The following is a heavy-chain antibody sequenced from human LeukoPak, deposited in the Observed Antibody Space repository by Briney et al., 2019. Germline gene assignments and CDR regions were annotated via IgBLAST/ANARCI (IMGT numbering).Heavy chain of an antibody. J-gene: IGHJ4*02. CDR2: INPNSGGT. CDR3: ARVSSGEVTLWFGELSY. V-gene: IGHV1-2*02. D-gene: IGHD3-10*01. Sequence: ASVTVSFKSSGYTFTGYYMHWVRQAPGQGREGMGWINPNSGGTNYAQKFQGSVSMTRGTSISTAYMELSRLRSEDTAVYYCARVSSGEVTLWFGELSYWGQGTLVSVSS. CDR1: GYTFTGYY.